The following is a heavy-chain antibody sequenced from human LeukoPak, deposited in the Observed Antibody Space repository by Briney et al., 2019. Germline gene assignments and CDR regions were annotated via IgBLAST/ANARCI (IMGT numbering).Heavy chain of an antibody. CDR3: AKDRAQYYDNSGFMLDY. CDR2: ISWNSGTI. J-gene: IGHJ4*02. V-gene: IGHV3-9*01. D-gene: IGHD3-22*01. Sequence: GRSLRLSCAASGFRFDDSAMHWVRQAPGKGLEWVSGISWNSGTIAYADSVKGRFTISRDNTKNSLYLQMNSLRAEDTALYYCAKDRAQYYDNSGFMLDYWGQGTLATVSS. CDR1: GFRFDDSA.